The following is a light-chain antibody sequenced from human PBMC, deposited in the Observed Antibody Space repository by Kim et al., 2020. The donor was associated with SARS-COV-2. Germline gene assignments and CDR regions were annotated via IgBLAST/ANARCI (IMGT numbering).Light chain of an antibody. CDR3: QAWDSSTGV. J-gene: IGLJ3*02. CDR2: EDS. V-gene: IGLV3-1*01. CDR1: KLGDKY. Sequence: VSPGQTASITCSGDKLGDKYVGWYQQKPGQSPGRVIYEDSRRPSGIPERFLGSNSGNTATLTISGTQAMDEADYYCQAWDSSTGVFGGGTQLTVL.